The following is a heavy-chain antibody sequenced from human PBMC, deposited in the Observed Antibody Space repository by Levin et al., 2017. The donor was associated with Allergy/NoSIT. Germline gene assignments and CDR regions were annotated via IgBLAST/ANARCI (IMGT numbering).Heavy chain of an antibody. V-gene: IGHV3-48*01. Sequence: GESLKISCAASGFTFSSYSMNWVRQAPGKGLEWVSYISSSSSTIFYADSVKGRFTISRDNAKNSVYLQMNSLRAEDTAVYYCARGKYGSGSYCFDTWGQGTLVTISS. CDR1: GFTFSSYS. D-gene: IGHD3-10*01. CDR2: ISSSSSTI. CDR3: ARGKYGSGSYCFDT. J-gene: IGHJ4*02.